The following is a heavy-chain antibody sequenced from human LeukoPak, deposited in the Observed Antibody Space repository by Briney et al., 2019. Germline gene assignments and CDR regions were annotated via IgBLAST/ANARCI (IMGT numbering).Heavy chain of an antibody. V-gene: IGHV1-2*02. CDR2: INPNSGGT. J-gene: IGHJ4*02. D-gene: IGHD2-21*02. Sequence: VASVKVSCKASGGTFSSYTISWVRQAPGQGLEWMGWINPNSGGTNYAQKFQGRVTMTRDTSISTAYMELSRLRSDDTAVYYCARTGVGVLLSPTDYWGQGTLVTVSS. CDR1: GGTFSSYT. CDR3: ARTGVGVLLSPTDY.